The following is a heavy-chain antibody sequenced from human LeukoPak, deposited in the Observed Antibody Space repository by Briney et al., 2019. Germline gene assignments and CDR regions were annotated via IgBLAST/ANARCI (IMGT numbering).Heavy chain of an antibody. CDR2: ISYSVAP. CDR1: GDSMSRYR. J-gene: IGHJ2*01. CDR3: AREMVGDYFFDH. V-gene: IGHV4-59*01. Sequence: SETLSLTCLVSGDSMSRYRWSWIRQSPGKALEWIGSISYSVAPRYSPSLESRLLISVDRSENRVSLRLNSATAADTAVYYCAREMVGDYFFDHWGRGTLVTVSS. D-gene: IGHD2/OR15-2a*01.